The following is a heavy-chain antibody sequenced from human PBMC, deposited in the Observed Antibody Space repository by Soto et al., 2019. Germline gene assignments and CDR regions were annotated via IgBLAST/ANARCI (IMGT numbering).Heavy chain of an antibody. CDR3: ARETPAGGYSDYSFDY. D-gene: IGHD5-12*01. CDR1: GFTFSSYA. J-gene: IGHJ4*02. Sequence: GGSLRLSCAASGFTFSSYAMHWVRQAPGKGLEYVSAISRNGGSTYYANSVKGRFTISRDNSKNTLYLQMGSLRAEDMAVYYCARETPAGGYSDYSFDYWGQGTLVTVSS. CDR2: ISRNGGST. V-gene: IGHV3-64*01.